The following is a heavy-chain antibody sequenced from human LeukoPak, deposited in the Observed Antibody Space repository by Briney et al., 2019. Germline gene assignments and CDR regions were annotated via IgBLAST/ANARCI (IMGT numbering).Heavy chain of an antibody. V-gene: IGHV4-31*03. CDR2: IYYSGST. Sequence: SETLSLTCTVSGDSISSRGYYWSWIRQHPGKGLEWIGYIYYSGSTYYNPSLRSRVTISADTSKNLSSLKLRSVTPADTAIYYCTRDLRLPRGIGAFHIWGQGTMVSVSS. CDR3: TRDLRLPRGIGAFHI. J-gene: IGHJ3*02. CDR1: GDSISSRGYY. D-gene: IGHD5/OR15-5a*01.